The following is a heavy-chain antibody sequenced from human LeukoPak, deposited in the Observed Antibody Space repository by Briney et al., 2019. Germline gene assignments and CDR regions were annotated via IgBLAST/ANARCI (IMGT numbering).Heavy chain of an antibody. V-gene: IGHV3-21*01. CDR1: GFTFSSYG. Sequence: PGGSLRLSCAASGFTFSSYGMHWVRQAPGKGLEWVSSIGGSSSSLYYAASVKGRFTISRDNAKNSLYLQMNSLRAEDTAVYYCARDRRGEVGASGYWGQGTLVTVSS. D-gene: IGHD1-26*01. CDR2: IGGSSSSL. J-gene: IGHJ4*02. CDR3: ARDRRGEVGASGY.